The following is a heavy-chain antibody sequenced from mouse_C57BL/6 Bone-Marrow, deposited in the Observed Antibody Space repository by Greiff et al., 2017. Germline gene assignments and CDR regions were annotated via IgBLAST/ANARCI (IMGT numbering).Heavy chain of an antibody. D-gene: IGHD2-4*01. CDR1: GYTFTSYW. J-gene: IGHJ3*01. CDR3: TCYDYDVGAWFAY. Sequence: VQLQQSGTVLARPGASLKMSCKTSGYTFTSYWMHWVKQRPGQGLEWIGAIYPGNSDTSYNQKFKGKAKLTAVTSASTAYMELSSLTNEDSAVYYCTCYDYDVGAWFAYWGQGTLVTVSA. CDR2: IYPGNSDT. V-gene: IGHV1-5*01.